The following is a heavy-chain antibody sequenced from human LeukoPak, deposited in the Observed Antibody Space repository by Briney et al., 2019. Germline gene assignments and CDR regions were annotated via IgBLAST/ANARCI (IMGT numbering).Heavy chain of an antibody. CDR3: ARDSETETGWYYYGMDV. D-gene: IGHD2-21*02. CDR1: GFIVSSNY. J-gene: IGHJ6*02. V-gene: IGHV3-53*01. Sequence: PGGSLRLSCAASGFIVSSNYMNWVRQAPGKGLEWIAVLYSGGSAYYADSVKGRFTISRDNSKNTRYLQIYSLRAEDTAIYYCARDSETETGWYYYGMDVWGQGTTVTVSS. CDR2: LYSGGSA.